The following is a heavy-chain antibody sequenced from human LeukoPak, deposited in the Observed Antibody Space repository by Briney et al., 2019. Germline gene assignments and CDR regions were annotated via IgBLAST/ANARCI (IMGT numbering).Heavy chain of an antibody. V-gene: IGHV1-2*02. CDR2: INPNSGGT. J-gene: IGHJ4*02. CDR1: GYTFTGYY. Sequence: GASVKVSCKASGYTFTGYYMHWVRQAPGQGLEWMGWINPNSGGTSYAQKFQGRVTMTRDTSINTAYMELSRLRSDDTAVYYCARGGPELSAGYWGQGTLVTVSS. D-gene: IGHD1-26*01. CDR3: ARGGPELSAGY.